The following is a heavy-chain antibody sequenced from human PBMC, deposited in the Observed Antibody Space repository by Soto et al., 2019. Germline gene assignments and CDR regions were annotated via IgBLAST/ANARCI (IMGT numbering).Heavy chain of an antibody. CDR1: GGSISSSSYY. J-gene: IGHJ5*02. Sequence: SETLSLTCTVSGGSISSSSYYWGWIRQPPGKGLEWIGSIYYSGSTYYNPSLKSRVTISVDTSKNQFSLKLSSVTAADTAVYYCARLRSWELPGWFDPWGQGTPVTVSS. CDR3: ARLRSWELPGWFDP. V-gene: IGHV4-39*01. D-gene: IGHD1-26*01. CDR2: IYYSGST.